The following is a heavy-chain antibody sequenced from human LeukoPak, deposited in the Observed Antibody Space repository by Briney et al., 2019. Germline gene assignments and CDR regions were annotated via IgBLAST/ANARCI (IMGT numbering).Heavy chain of an antibody. J-gene: IGHJ4*02. D-gene: IGHD3-22*01. CDR1: GYTFTSYY. V-gene: IGHV1-46*01. CDR3: ARAFLGAPFSMIVVVRNFDY. CDR2: INPSGGST. Sequence: ASVKVSCKASGYTFTSYYMHWVRQAPGQGLEWMGIINPSGGSTSYAQKFQGRVTMTRDTSTSTVYMELSSLRSEDTAVYYCARAFLGAPFSMIVVVRNFDYWGQGTLVNVS.